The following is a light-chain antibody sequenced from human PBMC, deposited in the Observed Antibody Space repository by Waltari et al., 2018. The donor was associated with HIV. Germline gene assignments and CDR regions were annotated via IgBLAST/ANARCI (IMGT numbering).Light chain of an antibody. CDR1: SSDVGGYNY. Sequence: QSALTQPASVSGSPGQSITIPCPGTSSDVGGYNYVAWYQQHPGNAPKPMIYDVRNRPSGVSNRFSGSRSGNTASLTISGLQAEDEADYYCSSYTSSSILVVFGGGTKLTVL. V-gene: IGLV2-14*01. CDR2: DVR. CDR3: SSYTSSSILVV. J-gene: IGLJ2*01.